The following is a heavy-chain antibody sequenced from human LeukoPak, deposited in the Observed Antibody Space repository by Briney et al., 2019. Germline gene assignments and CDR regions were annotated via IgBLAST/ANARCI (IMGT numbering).Heavy chain of an antibody. CDR2: IYSGGST. CDR3: ARSPEYYYDSSGYHVSGYYYGMDV. V-gene: IGHV3-66*02. CDR1: GFTVSSNY. Sequence: GGSLRLSCAASGFTVSSNYMSWVRQAPGKGLEWVSVIYSGGSTYYADSVKGRFTISRDNSKNTLYLQVNRLRAEDTAVYYCARSPEYYYDSSGYHVSGYYYGMDVWGQDTRVSVFS. J-gene: IGHJ6*01. D-gene: IGHD3-22*01.